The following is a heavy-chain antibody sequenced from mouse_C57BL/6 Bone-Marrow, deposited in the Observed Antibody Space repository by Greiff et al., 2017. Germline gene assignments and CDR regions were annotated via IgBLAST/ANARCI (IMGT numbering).Heavy chain of an antibody. CDR2: INPNNGGT. V-gene: IGHV1-26*01. J-gene: IGHJ3*01. CDR1: GYTFTDYY. Sequence: VQLQQSGPELVKPGASVKISCKASGYTFTDYYMNWVKQSHGKSLEWIGDINPNNGGTSYNQKFKGKATLTVDESSSTAYMELRSLTSEDSAVYYCANPAWFAYWGQGTLVTVSA. CDR3: ANPAWFAY.